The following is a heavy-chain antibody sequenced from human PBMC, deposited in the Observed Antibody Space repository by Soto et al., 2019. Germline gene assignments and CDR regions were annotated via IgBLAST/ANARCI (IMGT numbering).Heavy chain of an antibody. CDR2: IIPLYGRT. CDR3: AREGGGWSSGSGDY. CDR1: GGTFSTYA. J-gene: IGHJ4*02. D-gene: IGHD3-22*01. Sequence: QVQLVQSGAEVRNPGSSVKVSCKASGGTFSTYAINWVRQAPGQGLEWMGMIIPLYGRTTYTQRFQGRITITADESTRTSIMELSSLIYEYVAVYFCAREGGGWSSGSGDYWGEGSQVTISS. V-gene: IGHV1-69*18.